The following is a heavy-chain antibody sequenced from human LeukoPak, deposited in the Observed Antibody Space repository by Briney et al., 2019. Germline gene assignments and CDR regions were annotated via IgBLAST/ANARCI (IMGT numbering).Heavy chain of an antibody. V-gene: IGHV3-7*01. CDR1: GFTFNNYW. CDR2: IDQDGGGK. Sequence: PGGSLRLSCAASGFTFNNYWMTWVRQAPGRGLEWVANIDQDGGGKYYVDSVKGRFSISRDNAKNSLYLQMNSLRVEDTAMYYCARTGEDYWGQGTLVTVSS. CDR3: ARTGEDY. J-gene: IGHJ4*02.